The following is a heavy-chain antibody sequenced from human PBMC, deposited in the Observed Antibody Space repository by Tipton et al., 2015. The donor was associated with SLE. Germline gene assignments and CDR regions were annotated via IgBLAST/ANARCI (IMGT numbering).Heavy chain of an antibody. Sequence: TLSLTCTVSGDSINSGTYYWSWIRQPAGKGLEWIGNIYTSESTNYNPSLKSRVTMSVDTSKSQFSLKLSPVTAADTAVYYCARETPVYYYGSGSLHWGQGTLVTVSS. CDR2: IYTSEST. CDR3: ARETPVYYYGSGSLH. J-gene: IGHJ4*02. V-gene: IGHV4-61*09. D-gene: IGHD3-10*01. CDR1: GDSINSGTYY.